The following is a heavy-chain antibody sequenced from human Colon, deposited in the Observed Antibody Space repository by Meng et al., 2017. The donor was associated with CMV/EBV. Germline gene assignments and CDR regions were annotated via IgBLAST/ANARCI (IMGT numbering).Heavy chain of an antibody. J-gene: IGHJ6*02. CDR1: GFTFGDYE. D-gene: IGHD2-15*01. CDR3: VRGISTFGGGGALFYYYAMDV. V-gene: IGHV3-48*03. Sequence: GESLKISCVVSGFTFGDYEMNWVRQVPGKGLEWISYINTSGSSKYYARSVNGRFTISRDNAKNSLYLQMSSLRAEDTAVYYCVRGISTFGGGGALFYYYAMDVWGQGTTVTVSS. CDR2: INTSGSSK.